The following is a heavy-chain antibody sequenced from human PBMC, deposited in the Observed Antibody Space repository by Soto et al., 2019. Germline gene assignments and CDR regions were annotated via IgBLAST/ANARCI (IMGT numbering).Heavy chain of an antibody. J-gene: IGHJ4*02. CDR1: GGSINSDHYY. V-gene: IGHV4-30-4*01. Sequence: QVQLQESGPGLVKPSQTLSLTCTVSGGSINSDHYYWSWLRQPPGKGLEWLGYNSYSGSTYYNPSLMSRIGISVDTSKYQCSLKLISVTAADTAVYYCARAYDFWNGYYSAQSYFDFWGQGTLVTVSS. D-gene: IGHD3-3*01. CDR3: ARAYDFWNGYYSAQSYFDF. CDR2: NSYSGST.